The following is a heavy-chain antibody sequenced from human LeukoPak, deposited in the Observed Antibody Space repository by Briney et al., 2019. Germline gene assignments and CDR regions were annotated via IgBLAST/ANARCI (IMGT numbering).Heavy chain of an antibody. Sequence: SETLSLTCTVSGGSISSSSYYWGWIRQPPGKGLEWIGSIYYSGSTYYNPSLKSRVTISVDTSKNQFSLKLSSVTAADTAVYYCARRRRTYYFGYWGQGTLVTVSS. CDR2: IYYSGST. J-gene: IGHJ4*02. V-gene: IGHV4-39*01. CDR3: ARRRRTYYFGY. CDR1: GGSISSSSYY. D-gene: IGHD3/OR15-3a*01.